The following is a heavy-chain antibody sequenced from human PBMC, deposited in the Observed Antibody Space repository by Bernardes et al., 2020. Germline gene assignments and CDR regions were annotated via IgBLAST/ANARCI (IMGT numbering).Heavy chain of an antibody. CDR1: GFTFNSYC. CDR2: INGDGTST. Sequence: GGSLRLSCAVSGFTFNSYCMHWIRQAPGKGLVWVSRINGDGTSTSYAAAVKGRFTISRDNAKNTLSLKMNSLSADDTAVYYCARGAYSLDRSGPRSVFDIWGQATMVTVSS. J-gene: IGHJ3*02. V-gene: IGHV3-74*01. D-gene: IGHD3-22*01. CDR3: ARGAYSLDRSGPRSVFDI.